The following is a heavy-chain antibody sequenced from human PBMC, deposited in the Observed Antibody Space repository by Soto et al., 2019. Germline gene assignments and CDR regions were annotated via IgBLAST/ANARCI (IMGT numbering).Heavy chain of an antibody. D-gene: IGHD7-27*01. CDR2: IYKSATT. V-gene: IGHV4-30-4*01. J-gene: IGHJ5*01. CDR3: ARGRYCLTGRCFPNWFDS. CDR1: GDSISNLDYF. Sequence: KPSETLSLTCSVSGDSISNLDYFWAWIRQPPGQALEYIGYIYKSATTYYNPSFESRVAISVDTSKSQSSLSVTSVTAADTAVYFCARGRYCLTGRCFPNWFDSWGQGALVTVSS.